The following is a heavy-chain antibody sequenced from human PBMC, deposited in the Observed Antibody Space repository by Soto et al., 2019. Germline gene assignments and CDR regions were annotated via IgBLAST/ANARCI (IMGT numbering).Heavy chain of an antibody. CDR2: INHSGST. Sequence: PSETLSLPCTTYGGSFSDYYWGCRRQPPGKGLEWIAEINHSGSTNYNPSFKSRVTISVDTPKNQFSLKLISVTAADTAVYYCARGLRASYGVRLSYYYYGMDVWGQGTTVTVSS. J-gene: IGHJ6*02. CDR1: GGSFSDYY. D-gene: IGHD3-10*01. CDR3: ARGLRASYGVRLSYYYYGMDV. V-gene: IGHV4-34*01.